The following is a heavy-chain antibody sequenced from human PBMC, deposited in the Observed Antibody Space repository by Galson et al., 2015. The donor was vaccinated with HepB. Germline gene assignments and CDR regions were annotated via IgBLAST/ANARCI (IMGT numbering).Heavy chain of an antibody. CDR1: GYTFTGYY. CDR2: INPNSGGT. D-gene: IGHD3-10*01. V-gene: IGHV1-2*02. CDR3: ARDVGGLLRFGELGWFDP. J-gene: IGHJ5*02. Sequence: SVKVSCTASGYTFTGYYMHWVRQAPGQGLEWMGWINPNSGGTNYAHTFQGRVTMTRDTSISTAYMELSRLGTDDTAVYYCARDVGGLLRFGELGWFDPWGQGTLVTVSS.